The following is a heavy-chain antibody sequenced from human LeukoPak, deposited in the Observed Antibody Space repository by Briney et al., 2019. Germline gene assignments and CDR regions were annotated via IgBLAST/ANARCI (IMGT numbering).Heavy chain of an antibody. Sequence: ASAKVSCKASGYTFTGYYMHWVRQAPGQGLEWMGWINPNSGGTNYAQKFQGWVTMTRDTSISTAYMELSRLRSDDTAVYYCAGDRHGVGPDDYWGQGTLVTVSS. V-gene: IGHV1-2*04. CDR3: AGDRHGVGPDDY. J-gene: IGHJ4*02. CDR2: INPNSGGT. D-gene: IGHD4-17*01. CDR1: GYTFTGYY.